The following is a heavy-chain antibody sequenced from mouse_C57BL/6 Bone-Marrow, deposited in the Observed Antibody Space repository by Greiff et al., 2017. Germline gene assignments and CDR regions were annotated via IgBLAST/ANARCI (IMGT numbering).Heavy chain of an antibody. J-gene: IGHJ2*01. V-gene: IGHV5-4*03. CDR3: ARRGYDVDY. CDR2: ISDGGSYT. D-gene: IGHD2-2*01. Sequence: EVKLMESGGGLVKPGGSLKLSCAASGFTFSSYAMSWVRQTPEKRLEWVATISDGGSYTYYPDNVKGRFTISRDNAKKNLYMQMSHLKSEDTAMYNCARRGYDVDYWGQGTTLTVSS. CDR1: GFTFSSYA.